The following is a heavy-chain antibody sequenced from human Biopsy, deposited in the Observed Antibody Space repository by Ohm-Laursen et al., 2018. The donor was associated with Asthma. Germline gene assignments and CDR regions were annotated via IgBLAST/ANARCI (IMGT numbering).Heavy chain of an antibody. V-gene: IGHV4-34*12. Sequence: SETLSLTCAVYGGSFSGHYWTWIRQPPGKGLEWIGEIIHRGNTNYNRSLKSRVTMSVDTPKNQFSLKMTSVTAADTAVYYCARAQDYYDGRGYYRSFDYGGQGTLVTVSS. CDR2: IIHRGNT. CDR3: ARAQDYYDGRGYYRSFDY. D-gene: IGHD3-22*01. J-gene: IGHJ4*02. CDR1: GGSFSGHY.